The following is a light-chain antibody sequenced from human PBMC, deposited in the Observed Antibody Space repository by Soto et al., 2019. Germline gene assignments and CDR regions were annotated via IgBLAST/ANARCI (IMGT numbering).Light chain of an antibody. V-gene: IGLV2-14*01. CDR3: SSYTSSSTPYV. Sequence: SAITQPTSVSVPPGQSITLACTGTSSDVGGYNYVSWYQQHPGKAPKLMIYDVSNRPSGVSNRFSGSKSGNTASLTISGLQAEDEADYYCSSYTSSSTPYVFGTGTKVTVL. CDR2: DVS. J-gene: IGLJ1*01. CDR1: SSDVGGYNY.